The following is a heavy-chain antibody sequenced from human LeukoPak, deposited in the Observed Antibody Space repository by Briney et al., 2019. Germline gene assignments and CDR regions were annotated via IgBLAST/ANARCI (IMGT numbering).Heavy chain of an antibody. CDR2: ISSSSSYI. J-gene: IGHJ4*02. Sequence: PGGSLRLSCAASGFTFSSYSMNWVRQAPGKGLEWVSSISSSSSYIYYADSVKGRFTISRDNAKNSLYLQMKSLRAEDTALYYCARDDVGYDSSGYYSPYYFDYWGQGTLVTVSS. V-gene: IGHV3-21*04. CDR1: GFTFSSYS. D-gene: IGHD3-22*01. CDR3: ARDDVGYDSSGYYSPYYFDY.